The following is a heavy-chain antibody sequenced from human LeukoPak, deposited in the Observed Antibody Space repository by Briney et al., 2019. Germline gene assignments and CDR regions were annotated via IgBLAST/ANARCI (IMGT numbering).Heavy chain of an antibody. CDR1: GFNFSRNG. V-gene: IGHV3-30*02. CDR2: IRFDGTNK. CDR3: VRDFDAVNAHYYYVPEY. Sequence: PGGSLRLSCAASGFNFSRNGMHWVRQAPGQGLEGVAFIRFDGTNKFYGDSVRGRFTISRDNSKTTLYLQMNSRRAEDTAAYYLVRDFDAVNAHYYYVPEYWGRGMLVAVSS. J-gene: IGHJ4*02. D-gene: IGHD3-10*02.